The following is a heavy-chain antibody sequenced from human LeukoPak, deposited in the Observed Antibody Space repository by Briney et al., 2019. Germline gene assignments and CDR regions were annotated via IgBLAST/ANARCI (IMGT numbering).Heavy chain of an antibody. Sequence: GGSLRLSCAASGFPFSSYWMHWVRQAPGKGLVWVSRINSDGSSTSYADSVKGRFTISRDNAKNTLYLQMNSLRAEDTAVYYCARDQVSSGWYGGGIDYWGQGTLVTVSS. J-gene: IGHJ4*02. CDR3: ARDQVSSGWYGGGIDY. CDR2: INSDGSST. V-gene: IGHV3-74*01. D-gene: IGHD6-19*01. CDR1: GFPFSSYW.